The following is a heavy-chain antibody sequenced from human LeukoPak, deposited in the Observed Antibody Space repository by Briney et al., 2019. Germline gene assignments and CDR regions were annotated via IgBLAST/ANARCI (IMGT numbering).Heavy chain of an antibody. CDR2: INHSGST. Sequence: SATLSLTCAVYGGSFSGYYWSWIRQPPGKGLEWIGEINHSGSTNYNPSLKSRVTISVDTSKNQFSLKLSSVTAADTAVYYCARGGIRFLEWLFPDYYYYGMDVWGQGTTVTVSS. CDR1: GGSFSGYY. V-gene: IGHV4-34*01. J-gene: IGHJ6*02. CDR3: ARGGIRFLEWLFPDYYYYGMDV. D-gene: IGHD3-3*01.